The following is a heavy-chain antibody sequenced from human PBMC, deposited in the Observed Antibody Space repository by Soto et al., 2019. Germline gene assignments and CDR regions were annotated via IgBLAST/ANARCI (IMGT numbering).Heavy chain of an antibody. D-gene: IGHD3-22*01. Sequence: EVQLVESGGGLVQPGGSLRLSCAASGFSFSDYYINWVRQAPGKGLEWVGRTRNKASSYTTDYDAFVKGRFTISRDDSKNLIYLQMNSLKPEDTAVYYCAREGSSSGPDYEYWGQGTLVTVSS. CDR1: GFSFSDYY. CDR3: AREGSSSGPDYEY. V-gene: IGHV3-72*01. J-gene: IGHJ4*02. CDR2: TRNKASSYTT.